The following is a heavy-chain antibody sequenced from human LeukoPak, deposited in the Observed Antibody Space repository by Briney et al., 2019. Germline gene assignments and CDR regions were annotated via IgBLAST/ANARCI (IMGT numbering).Heavy chain of an antibody. D-gene: IGHD2-21*02. CDR2: IKSKTDGGTT. Sequence: PGGSLRLSCAASGFTFSNAWMSWVRQAPGKGLEWVGRIKSKTDGGTTDYAAPVKGRFTISRDDSKNTLYLQMNSLKTEDTAVYYCTTWVTWRFSNAFDIWGQGTMVTVSS. CDR1: GFTFSNAW. V-gene: IGHV3-15*01. J-gene: IGHJ3*02. CDR3: TTWVTWRFSNAFDI.